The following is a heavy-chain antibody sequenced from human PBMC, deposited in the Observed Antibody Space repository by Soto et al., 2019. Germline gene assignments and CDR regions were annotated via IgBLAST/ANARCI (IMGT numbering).Heavy chain of an antibody. D-gene: IGHD1-20*01. CDR2: VDYSGTA. V-gene: IGHV4-39*01. J-gene: IGHJ4*02. CDR3: ARITGRHLDY. Sequence: LSLTCTVSSGSISVTDVFWGWVRQPPGKGLEWIGNVDYSGTAYFSPSLATRVTFHVDTSKNQFSLTLYSVTAADTAVYYCARITGRHLDYWGQGTLVTVSS. CDR1: SGSISVTDVF.